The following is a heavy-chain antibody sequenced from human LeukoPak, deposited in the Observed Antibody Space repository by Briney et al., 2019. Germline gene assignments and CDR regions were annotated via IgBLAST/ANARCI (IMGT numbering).Heavy chain of an antibody. CDR2: IDHSGST. CDR1: GGSFSGYY. V-gene: IGHV4-34*01. CDR3: ARATETRNDFWSAYYIDY. Sequence: SETLSLTCAVYGGSFSGYYWSWIRQPPGKGLEWIGEIDHSGSTNYNPSLKSRVTISVDTSKNQFSLRLSSVTAADTAVYCCARATETRNDFWSAYYIDYWGQGTLVTVSS. J-gene: IGHJ4*02. D-gene: IGHD3-3*01.